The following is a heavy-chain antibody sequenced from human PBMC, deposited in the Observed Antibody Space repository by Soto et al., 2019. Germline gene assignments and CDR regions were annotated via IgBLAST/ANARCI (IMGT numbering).Heavy chain of an antibody. CDR3: AKESSPEYSARYYYNYGMDV. V-gene: IGHV3-30*18. J-gene: IGHJ6*02. Sequence: QVQLVESGGGVVQPGRSLRLSCAASGFTFSSYGMHWVRQAPGKGLEWVAVISYDGSNKYYADSVKGRFTISRDNSKNTPYLQMNSLIAEDAAVYYCAKESSPEYSARYYYNYGMDVWGQGTTVTVSS. CDR1: GFTFSSYG. CDR2: ISYDGSNK. D-gene: IGHD2-2*01.